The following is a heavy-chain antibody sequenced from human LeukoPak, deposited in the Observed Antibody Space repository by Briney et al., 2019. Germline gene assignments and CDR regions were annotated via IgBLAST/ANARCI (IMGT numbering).Heavy chain of an antibody. Sequence: GGSLRLSCAASGFVFSGYEMNWVRQAPGKGLEWVAKIKQDGSEKYYVDSVKGRFTISRDNGKNSLYLQMNTLRAEDTSLYYCARGGNGYDFSYGNWFDPWGQGTLVTVSS. D-gene: IGHD5-12*01. CDR1: GFVFSGYE. CDR2: IKQDGSEK. V-gene: IGHV3-7*01. CDR3: ARGGNGYDFSYGNWFDP. J-gene: IGHJ5*02.